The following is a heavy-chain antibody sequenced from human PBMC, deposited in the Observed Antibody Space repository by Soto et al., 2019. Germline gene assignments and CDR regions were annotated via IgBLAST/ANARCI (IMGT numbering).Heavy chain of an antibody. CDR1: GDSVSSNSAA. V-gene: IGHV6-1*01. D-gene: IGHD6-19*01. J-gene: IGHJ4*02. CDR2: TYYRSKWYN. CDR3: ARTSGHFDS. Sequence: LSLTCAISGDSVSSNSAAWNWIRRSPSRGLEWLGRTYYRSKWYNEYAVSVKSRIAINPDTSKNQFSLQLNSVTPEDTAVYYCARTSGHFDSWGQGTLVTVSS.